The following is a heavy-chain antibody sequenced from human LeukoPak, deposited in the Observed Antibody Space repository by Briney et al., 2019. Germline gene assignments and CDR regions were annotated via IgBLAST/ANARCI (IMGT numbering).Heavy chain of an antibody. CDR3: ARDSSTAAGGVDY. CDR1: GGSINSYY. D-gene: IGHD6-13*01. Sequence: SETLSLTCTVSGGSINSYYWSWIRQPPGKGLEWIGYIYYSGSTNYNPSLKSRVTISVDTSKNQFSLKLSSVTAADTAVYYCARDSSTAAGGVDYWGQGTLVTVSS. J-gene: IGHJ4*02. CDR2: IYYSGST. V-gene: IGHV4-59*01.